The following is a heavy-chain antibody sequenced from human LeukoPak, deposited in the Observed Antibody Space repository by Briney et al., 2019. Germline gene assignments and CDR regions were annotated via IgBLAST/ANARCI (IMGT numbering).Heavy chain of an antibody. J-gene: IGHJ3*02. V-gene: IGHV4-59*01. CDR2: IYYSGST. Sequence: KPSETLSLTCTVSGGSISSYYWSWIRQPPGKGLEWIGYIYYSGSTNYNPSLKSRVTISVDTSKNQFSLKLSSVTAADTAVYYCARDRYYYDSSGYNPGAFDIWGQGTMVTVSS. CDR3: ARDRYYYDSSGYNPGAFDI. CDR1: GGSISSYY. D-gene: IGHD3-22*01.